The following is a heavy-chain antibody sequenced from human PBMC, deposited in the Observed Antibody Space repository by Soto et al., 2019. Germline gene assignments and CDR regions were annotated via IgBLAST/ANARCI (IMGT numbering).Heavy chain of an antibody. J-gene: IGHJ6*02. D-gene: IGHD3-3*01. V-gene: IGHV4-34*01. CDR2: INHSGTT. Sequence: PSETLSLTCAVYGGSFSGYSWTWLRQPPGKGLEWIGEINHSGTTDYNPALKSRVTMSADTSKNQFSLRMTSVTAADTAVYYCARARFDSWSHIYYRLAVWGQGTTVTVSS. CDR3: ARARFDSWSHIYYRLAV. CDR1: GGSFSGYS.